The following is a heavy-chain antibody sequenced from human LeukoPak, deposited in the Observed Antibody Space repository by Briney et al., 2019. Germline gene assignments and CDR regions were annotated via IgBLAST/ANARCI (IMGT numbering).Heavy chain of an antibody. D-gene: IGHD1-26*01. CDR3: ARAGGTYYGIAFDI. CDR2: IRYDGSRK. Sequence: GGSLRLSCAASGFIFSSYGMHWVRQAPDKGLEWVAFIRYDGSRKYYADSVKGRFTISRDNSKNTLYLQMNSLRAEDTAMYYCARAGGTYYGIAFDIWGQGTMVTVSS. V-gene: IGHV3-30*02. CDR1: GFIFSSYG. J-gene: IGHJ3*02.